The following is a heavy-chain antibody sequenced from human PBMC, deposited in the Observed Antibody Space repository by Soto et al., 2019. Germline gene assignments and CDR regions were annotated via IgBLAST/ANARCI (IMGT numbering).Heavy chain of an antibody. Sequence: PSETLSLTCTVSGGSISSSSYYWGWIRQPPGKGLEWIGSIYYSGSTYYNPSLKSRVTISVDTSKNQFSLKLSSVTAADTAVYYCARHIGYSYGYHWFDPWGQGTLVTVSS. J-gene: IGHJ5*02. D-gene: IGHD5-18*01. CDR3: ARHIGYSYGYHWFDP. CDR2: IYYSGST. CDR1: GGSISSSSYY. V-gene: IGHV4-39*01.